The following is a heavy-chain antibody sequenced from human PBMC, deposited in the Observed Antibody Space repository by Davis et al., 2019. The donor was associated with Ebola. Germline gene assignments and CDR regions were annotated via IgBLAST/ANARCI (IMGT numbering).Heavy chain of an antibody. CDR2: IYHSGST. CDR3: ARDPLIAAGDYYYYYGMDV. Sequence: SETLSLTCAVSGGSISSSNWWSWVRQPPGKGLEWIGEIYHSGSTNYNPSLKSRVTISVDKSKNQFSLKLSSVTAADTAVYYCARDPLIAAGDYYYYYGMDVWGQGTTVTVSS. V-gene: IGHV4-4*02. D-gene: IGHD6-13*01. CDR1: GGSISSSNW. J-gene: IGHJ6*02.